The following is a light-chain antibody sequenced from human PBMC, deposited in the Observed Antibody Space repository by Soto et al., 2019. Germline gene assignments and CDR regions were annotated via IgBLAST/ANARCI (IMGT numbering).Light chain of an antibody. Sequence: QSALTQPASVSGSPGQSITISCTGTSSDVGSYNLVSWYQQHPGKAPKLMIYEGNKRPSGVSNRFSGSKSGNTASLTISGLQAEDEADYYCSSYTSSSTRVFGGGTKVTVL. V-gene: IGLV2-14*02. CDR1: SSDVGSYNL. J-gene: IGLJ2*01. CDR2: EGN. CDR3: SSYTSSSTRV.